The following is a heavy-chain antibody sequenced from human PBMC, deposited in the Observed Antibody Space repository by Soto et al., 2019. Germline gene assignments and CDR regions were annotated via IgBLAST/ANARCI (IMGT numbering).Heavy chain of an antibody. J-gene: IGHJ5*02. Sequence: QLQLQELGPGLVKPSETLSLTCTVSGGSISSSSYYWGWIRQPPGKGLEWIGSIYYSGSTNYNPSLKRRVTISVDTSKNQFSLKLSSVTAADTAVYYCASPKIAFYNWFDPWGQGTLVTVSS. CDR3: ASPKIAFYNWFDP. CDR1: GGSISSSSYY. CDR2: IYYSGST. D-gene: IGHD3-3*02. V-gene: IGHV4-39*01.